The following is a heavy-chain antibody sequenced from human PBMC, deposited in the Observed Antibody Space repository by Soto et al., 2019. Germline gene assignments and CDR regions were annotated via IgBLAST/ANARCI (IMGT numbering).Heavy chain of an antibody. CDR2: ISAYNGNT. Sequence: XSVKVSCQADGYNFTSDGISWVRQAPGQGLEWVGWISAYNGNTNYAQKLQGRVTMTTDTSTSTVYMELSSLRSDDAAVYYCARVRGGGSEYFFDYWGQGTLVTVSS. D-gene: IGHD2-15*01. J-gene: IGHJ4*02. CDR1: GYNFTSDG. CDR3: ARVRGGGSEYFFDY. V-gene: IGHV1-18*04.